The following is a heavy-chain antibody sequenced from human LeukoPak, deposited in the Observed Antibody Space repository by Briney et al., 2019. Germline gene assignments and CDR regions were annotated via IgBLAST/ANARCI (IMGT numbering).Heavy chain of an antibody. CDR2: ISAYNGNT. Sequence: ASVKVSCKASGYTFTSYAMNWVRQAPGQGLEWMGWISAYNGNTNYAQKLQGRVTMTTDTSTSTAYMELRSLRSDDTAVYYCARTKRGGIYPYWGQGTLVTVSS. CDR3: ARTKRGGIYPY. D-gene: IGHD3-16*01. V-gene: IGHV1-18*01. CDR1: GYTFTSYA. J-gene: IGHJ4*02.